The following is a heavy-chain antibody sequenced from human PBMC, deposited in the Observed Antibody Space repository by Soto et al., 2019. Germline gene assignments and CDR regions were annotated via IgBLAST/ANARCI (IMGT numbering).Heavy chain of an antibody. Sequence: XVKVSSRASGGTFSGYAISWVRHAPGQELEWMGGIIPIFGTANYAQKFQGRVTITADESTSTAYMETSSLISEDTGVYYCARGMMYFDYWAQGTLVTVSS. CDR1: GGTFSGYA. CDR2: IIPIFGTA. V-gene: IGHV1-69*13. D-gene: IGHD3-16*01. J-gene: IGHJ4*02. CDR3: ARGMMYFDY.